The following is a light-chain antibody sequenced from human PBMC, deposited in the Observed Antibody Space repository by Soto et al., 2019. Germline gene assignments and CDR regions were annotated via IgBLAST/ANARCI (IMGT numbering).Light chain of an antibody. J-gene: IGKJ5*01. CDR3: QQLSSYPIT. CDR1: QGITSY. Sequence: DIQLTQSPSFLSASVGDRVTITCRASQGITSYVAWYQRKPGKAPKLLIYTASTLQSGVPSRFSGSGSGTEFTLTISSLQPEDFATYYCQQLSSYPITFGQGTRLEIK. CDR2: TAS. V-gene: IGKV1-9*01.